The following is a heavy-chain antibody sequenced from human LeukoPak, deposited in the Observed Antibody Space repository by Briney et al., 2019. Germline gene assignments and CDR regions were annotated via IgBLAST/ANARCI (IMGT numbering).Heavy chain of an antibody. V-gene: IGHV1-2*02. J-gene: IGHJ5*02. CDR1: GYTFTDYS. Sequence: ASVKVSCKPSGYTFTDYSIHWLRQVPGQGPAWIGWINPKNGGTNYAQTFQGRVTMTRDTSITTAYMELSSLRSDDTAVYYCARDLYCNSAKCYSNWFDTWGQGTLVTVSS. CDR3: ARDLYCNSAKCYSNWFDT. CDR2: INPKNGGT. D-gene: IGHD2/OR15-2a*01.